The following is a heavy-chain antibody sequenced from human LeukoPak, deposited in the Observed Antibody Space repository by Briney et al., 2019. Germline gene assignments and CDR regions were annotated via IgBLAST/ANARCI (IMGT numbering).Heavy chain of an antibody. V-gene: IGHV4-31*03. CDR3: ARSSVAADDFYYYYMDV. CDR1: GGSISSGHYY. D-gene: IGHD2-15*01. Sequence: SQTLSLTCTVSGGSISSGHYYWTWIRQPPGKGLEWIGYIYYRGNTYSNPSLTGRLTISVDTSKNQFSLRLSSVTAADTAVYYCARSSVAADDFYYYYMDVWGKGTTVTVSS. J-gene: IGHJ6*03. CDR2: IYYRGNT.